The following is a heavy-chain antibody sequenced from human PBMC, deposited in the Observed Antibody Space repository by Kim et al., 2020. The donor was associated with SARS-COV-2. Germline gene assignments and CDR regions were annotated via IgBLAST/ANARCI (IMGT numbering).Heavy chain of an antibody. CDR3: VETLPGL. Sequence: SGGSTYYADSVKGRFTISRDNSKNTLYLQMNSLRAEDTAVYYCVETLPGLWGQGTLVTVSS. J-gene: IGHJ4*02. V-gene: IGHV3-23*01. CDR2: SGGST. D-gene: IGHD1-1*01.